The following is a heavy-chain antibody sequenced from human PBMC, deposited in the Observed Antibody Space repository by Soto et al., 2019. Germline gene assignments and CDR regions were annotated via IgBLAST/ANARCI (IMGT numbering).Heavy chain of an antibody. V-gene: IGHV1-18*01. Sequence: GASVKVCCKASGYTISNYGISWVRQDPRQGLEWMGWISTYNGNTRYVENFQDRVTMTTDTSTNTAYMELRNLRSDDTGVYYCARDVWEYCGADCYTYRWSAPWGQGTQVTVSS. D-gene: IGHD2-21*02. CDR3: ARDVWEYCGADCYTYRWSAP. CDR1: GYTISNYG. CDR2: ISTYNGNT. J-gene: IGHJ5*02.